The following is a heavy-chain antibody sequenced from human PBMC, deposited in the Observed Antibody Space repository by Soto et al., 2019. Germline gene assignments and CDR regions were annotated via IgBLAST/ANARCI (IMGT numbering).Heavy chain of an antibody. CDR1: GYTFTGYY. D-gene: IGHD3-10*01. J-gene: IGHJ5*02. Sequence: QVQLVQSGAEVKKPGASVKVSCKASGYTFTGYYMHWVRQAPGQGLEWMGWINPNSGGTNYAQKFQGRVTMTRDTSISTAYGGRGRRRSDDPAVYYWGGGGGITMVRGAHRDWFDPWGQGTLVTVSS. V-gene: IGHV1-2*02. CDR2: INPNSGGT. CDR3: GGGGGITMVRGAHRDWFDP.